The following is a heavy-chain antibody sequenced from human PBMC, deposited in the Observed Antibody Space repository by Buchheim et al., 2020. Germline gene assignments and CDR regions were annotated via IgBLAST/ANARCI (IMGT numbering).Heavy chain of an antibody. Sequence: QLQLQESGPGLVKPSETLSLTCTVSGGSISSSSYYWGWIRQPPGKGLEWIGSIYYSGSTYYNPSLKSRVTISVDTSKNQFSLKLSSVTAADTAAYYCARQGFSSGYYYYFDYWGQGTL. CDR2: IYYSGST. CDR1: GGSISSSSYY. V-gene: IGHV4-39*01. J-gene: IGHJ4*02. CDR3: ARQGFSSGYYYYFDY. D-gene: IGHD3-22*01.